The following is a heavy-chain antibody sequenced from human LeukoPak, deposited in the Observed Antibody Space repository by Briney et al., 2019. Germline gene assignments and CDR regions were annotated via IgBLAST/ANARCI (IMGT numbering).Heavy chain of an antibody. CDR1: GYSFTSYW. J-gene: IGHJ3*02. V-gene: IGHV5-51*01. CDR3: ARLLEHYYDSSGPDDAFDI. D-gene: IGHD3-22*01. CDR2: IYPGDSDT. Sequence: GESLKISCKGSGYSFTSYWIGWVRQMPGKGLEWMGIIYPGDSDTRYSPSFQGQVTISADKSISTAYLQWSSLKASDTAMYYCARLLEHYYDSSGPDDAFDIWGQGRMVTVSS.